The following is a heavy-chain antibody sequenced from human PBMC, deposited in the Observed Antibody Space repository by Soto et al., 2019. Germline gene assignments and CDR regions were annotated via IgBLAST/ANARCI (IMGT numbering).Heavy chain of an antibody. V-gene: IGHV4-31*03. CDR2: IYVSGAT. CDR1: GGSITSGYY. J-gene: IGHJ5*02. Sequence: QVQLQESGPGLVKPSQTLSLTCTVSGGSITSGYYWGWIRQHPGKGLEGIGYIYVSGATYYNPSLKSRVTISVDTSNNQFSLKMKSVTAADTAVYYCARRLDPWGQGTLVTVSS. CDR3: ARRLDP.